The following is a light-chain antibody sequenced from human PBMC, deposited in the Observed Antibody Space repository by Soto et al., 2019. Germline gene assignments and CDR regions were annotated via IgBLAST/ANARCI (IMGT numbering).Light chain of an antibody. V-gene: IGLV3-21*04. J-gene: IGLJ2*01. CDR2: FDR. CDR1: SIGSQI. CDR3: QVWDTDGDHVV. Sequence: SYELTQPPSVSVAPGKTARITCGGNSIGSQIVHWYQQRPGQSPVLVIYFDRDRPSGIPGRFSGSKSGNTATLTISRVEAGDEADYHCQVWDTDGDHVVVGGGTKLTVL.